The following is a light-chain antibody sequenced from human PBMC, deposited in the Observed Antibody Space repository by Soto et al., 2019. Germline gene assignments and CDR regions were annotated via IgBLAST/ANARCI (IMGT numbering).Light chain of an antibody. V-gene: IGKV1-5*03. Sequence: DIQMTQSPSTLSASVGGGVTITCRASQSISSWLAWYHQKPGTAPKLLIYKASTLQSGVPSRFSGSGSGTEFTLTISSLQPDDSATYYCQQYNDNWTFGQGTKV. CDR3: QQYNDNWT. J-gene: IGKJ1*01. CDR1: QSISSW. CDR2: KAS.